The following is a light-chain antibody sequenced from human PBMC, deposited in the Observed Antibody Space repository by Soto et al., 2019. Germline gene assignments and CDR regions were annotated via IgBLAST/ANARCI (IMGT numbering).Light chain of an antibody. J-gene: IGLJ1*01. CDR1: SGHSSYA. CDR2: LNSDGSH. CDR3: QTWGTGIHV. Sequence: QAVVTQSPSASASLGASVKLTCTLSSGHSSYAIAWHQQQPEKGPRYLMKLNSDGSHSKGDGIPDRFLGSSSGAERYLIISSLQSEDEADYYCQTWGTGIHVFGTGTKLTVL. V-gene: IGLV4-69*01.